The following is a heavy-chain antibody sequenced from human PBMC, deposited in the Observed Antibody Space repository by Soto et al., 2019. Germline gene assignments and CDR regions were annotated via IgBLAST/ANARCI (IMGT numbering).Heavy chain of an antibody. CDR2: IFSSGST. Sequence: SETLSLTCTVSGGSINTFYWSWVRQPAGKGLEWIGRIFSSGSTSFNPSLVSRVAMSVDTSKNHFSLNLSSVTAADMAVYYCAREGSYSAYNFAHGIQLWSFDFWGQGALVTVSS. CDR1: GGSINTFY. V-gene: IGHV4-4*07. J-gene: IGHJ4*02. D-gene: IGHD5-12*01. CDR3: AREGSYSAYNFAHGIQLWSFDF.